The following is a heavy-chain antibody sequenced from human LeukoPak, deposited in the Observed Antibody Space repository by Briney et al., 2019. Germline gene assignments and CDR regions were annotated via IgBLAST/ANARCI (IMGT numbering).Heavy chain of an antibody. CDR2: ISSSSSYI. Sequence: PGGSLRLSCAASGFTFSSYSMNWVRQAPGKGLEWVSSISSSSSYIYHADSVKGRFTTSRDNAENSPYLQMSSLRAEDTAVYYCARTAVALDFDYWGQGTLVTVSS. D-gene: IGHD6-19*01. J-gene: IGHJ4*02. CDR1: GFTFSSYS. V-gene: IGHV3-21*01. CDR3: ARTAVALDFDY.